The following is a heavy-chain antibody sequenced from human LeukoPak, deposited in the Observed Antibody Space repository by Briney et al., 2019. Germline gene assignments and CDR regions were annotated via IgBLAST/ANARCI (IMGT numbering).Heavy chain of an antibody. D-gene: IGHD1-26*01. CDR1: GGSISSYY. J-gene: IGHJ4*02. CDR2: IYYSGST. Sequence: SETLSLTCTVSGGSISSYYWSWVRQPPGKGLEWIGYIYYSGSTNYNPSLKSRVTMSVDTSKNQFSLKLSSVTAADTAVYYCVRGGIVGTTARIPLFDYWGQGTLVSVSS. CDR3: VRGGIVGTTARIPLFDY. V-gene: IGHV4-59*01.